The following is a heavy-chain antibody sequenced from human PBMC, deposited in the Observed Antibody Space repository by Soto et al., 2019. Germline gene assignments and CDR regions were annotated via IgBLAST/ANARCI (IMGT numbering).Heavy chain of an antibody. V-gene: IGHV4-4*02. CDR3: ARLGSYEGGYFDY. D-gene: IGHD1-26*01. Sequence: QVQLQESGPGLVKPSGTLSLTCAVSGGPISSSNWWSWVRQPPGKGLEWIGEIYHSGSTNYNPSLKRRVTTSVDKSKNQFSIKLSSVTAADTAVYYCARLGSYEGGYFDYWGQGTLVTVSS. CDR1: GGPISSSNW. J-gene: IGHJ4*02. CDR2: IYHSGST.